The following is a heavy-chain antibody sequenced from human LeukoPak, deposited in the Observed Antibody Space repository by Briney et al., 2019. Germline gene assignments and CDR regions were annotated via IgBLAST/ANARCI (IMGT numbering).Heavy chain of an antibody. CDR3: ARGYYGSGSYYNDYYYYYYMDV. CDR2: IIPIFGTA. Sequence: GASVKVSCKASGYTFTGYYMHWVRQAPGQGLEWMGGIIPIFGTANYSQKFQGRVTITADKSTSTAYMELSSLRSEDTAVYYCARGYYGSGSYYNDYYYYYYMDVWGKGTTVTVSS. CDR1: GYTFTGYY. D-gene: IGHD3-10*01. V-gene: IGHV1-69*06. J-gene: IGHJ6*03.